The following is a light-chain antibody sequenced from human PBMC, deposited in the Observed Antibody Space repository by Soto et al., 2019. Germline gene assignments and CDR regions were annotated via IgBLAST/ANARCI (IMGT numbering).Light chain of an antibody. CDR1: QNISANY. Sequence: EIVLTQSPCALSFSPVERATLSCRASQNISANYLAWYQQKPGQAPRLLIYGVSIRATGIPDRFAGSGSGPDFTLTISRLEPEDFAVYYCHQYGVSPKTFGQGTKVDIK. CDR2: GVS. V-gene: IGKV3-20*01. CDR3: HQYGVSPKT. J-gene: IGKJ1*01.